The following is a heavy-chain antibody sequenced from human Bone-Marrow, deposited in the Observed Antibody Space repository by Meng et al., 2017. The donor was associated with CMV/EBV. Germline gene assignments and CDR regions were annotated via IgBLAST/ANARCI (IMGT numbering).Heavy chain of an antibody. CDR3: ARSRLDFCSGNHNYYYGMDV. J-gene: IGHJ6*02. V-gene: IGHV4-61*01. CDR2: IYYSGST. Sequence: GSMRLSCTVSGGSFSSGSYYWSWIRQPPGKGLEWIGYIYYSGSTNYNPSLKSRVTISVDTSKNQFSQKLRSVTAADTAVDYCARSRLDFCSGNHNYYYGMDVWGQGTTVTVSS. D-gene: IGHD3-3*01. CDR1: GGSFSSGSYY.